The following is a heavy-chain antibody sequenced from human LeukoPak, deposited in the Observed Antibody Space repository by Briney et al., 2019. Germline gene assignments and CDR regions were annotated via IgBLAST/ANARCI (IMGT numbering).Heavy chain of an antibody. D-gene: IGHD4-17*01. J-gene: IGHJ4*02. CDR1: GGSISSYY. CDR3: ARAAGSTVTTKFDY. Sequence: PSETLSLTCTVSGGSISSYYWSWIRQPPGKGLEWIGYIYYSGSTNYNPSLKSRVTISVDTSKNQFSLKLSSVTAADTAVYYCARAAGSTVTTKFDYWGQGTLVTVSS. CDR2: IYYSGST. V-gene: IGHV4-59*01.